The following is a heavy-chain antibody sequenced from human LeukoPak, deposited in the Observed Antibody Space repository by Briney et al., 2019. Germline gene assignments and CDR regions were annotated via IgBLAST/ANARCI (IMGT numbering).Heavy chain of an antibody. CDR3: ARELVPRADIVVVPAAPAAFDI. D-gene: IGHD2-2*01. CDR1: GYTFTSYY. V-gene: IGHV1-46*01. J-gene: IGHJ3*02. Sequence: ASVKVSCKASGYTFTSYYMHWVRQAPGQGLEWMGIINPSGGSTSYAQKFQGRVTMTRDMSTSTVYMELSSLRSEDTAVYYCARELVPRADIVVVPAAPAAFDIWGQGTMVTVSS. CDR2: INPSGGST.